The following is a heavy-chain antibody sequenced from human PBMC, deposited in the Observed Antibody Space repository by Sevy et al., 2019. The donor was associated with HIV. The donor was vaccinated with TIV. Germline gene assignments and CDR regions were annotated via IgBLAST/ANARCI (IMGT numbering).Heavy chain of an antibody. CDR3: AKDLATRYPYCFDY. CDR2: ISYDGSNK. D-gene: IGHD2-2*02. J-gene: IGHJ4*02. Sequence: GGSLRLSCAASGFTFSSYGMHWVRQAPGKGLEWVAVISYDGSNKYYADSVKGRFTISRDNSKNTLYLQMNSLRAADTAVYYCAKDLATRYPYCFDYWGQGTLVTVSS. V-gene: IGHV3-30*18. CDR1: GFTFSSYG.